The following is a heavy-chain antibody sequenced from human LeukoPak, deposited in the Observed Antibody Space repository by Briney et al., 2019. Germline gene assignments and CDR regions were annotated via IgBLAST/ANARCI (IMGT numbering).Heavy chain of an antibody. Sequence: GGSLRLSCAASGFTFSSYAMHWVRQAPGKGLEWVAVISYDGSNKYYADSVKGRFTISRDNSKNTRYLQMNSLRAEDTAVYYCASVLYCSSTSCYDYWGQGTLVTVSS. V-gene: IGHV3-30-3*01. J-gene: IGHJ4*02. D-gene: IGHD2-2*01. CDR1: GFTFSSYA. CDR2: ISYDGSNK. CDR3: ASVLYCSSTSCYDY.